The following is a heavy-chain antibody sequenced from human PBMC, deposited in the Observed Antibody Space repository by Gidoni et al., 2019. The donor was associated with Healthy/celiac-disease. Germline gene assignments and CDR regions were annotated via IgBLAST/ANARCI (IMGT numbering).Heavy chain of an antibody. CDR2: INHSGST. J-gene: IGHJ4*02. D-gene: IGHD6-13*01. Sequence: QVQLQQWGAGLLKPSETLSLTCAVYGGSFSGYYWSWIRQPPGKGLEWIGEINHSGSTNYNPSLKSRVTISVDTSKNQFSLKLSSVTAADTAVYYCARSPIAGIWNYWGQGTLVTVSS. CDR1: GGSFSGYY. V-gene: IGHV4-34*01. CDR3: ARSPIAGIWNY.